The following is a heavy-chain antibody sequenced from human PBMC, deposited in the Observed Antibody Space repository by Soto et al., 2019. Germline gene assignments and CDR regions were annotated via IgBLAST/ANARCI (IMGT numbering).Heavy chain of an antibody. J-gene: IGHJ4*02. Sequence: GSLRLSCAGSGFTLSNYAMSWVRQAPGKGLAWVSAISGSGGSTYYADSVKGRFTISRDNSKNTLYLQMNSLRAEDTALYYCAKVPVGATGRFDYWGQGTLVTVSS. CDR1: GFTLSNYA. CDR2: ISGSGGST. V-gene: IGHV3-23*01. D-gene: IGHD1-26*01. CDR3: AKVPVGATGRFDY.